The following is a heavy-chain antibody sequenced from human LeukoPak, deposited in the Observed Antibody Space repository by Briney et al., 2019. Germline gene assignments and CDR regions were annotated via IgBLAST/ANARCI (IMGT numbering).Heavy chain of an antibody. CDR3: ARDPYSSSWYDERYMDV. CDR2: IKQDGSEK. J-gene: IGHJ6*03. V-gene: IGHV3-7*01. CDR1: GFTFSSYW. D-gene: IGHD6-13*01. Sequence: PGGSLRLSCAASGFTFSSYWMSWVRQAPGKGLEWVANIKQDGSEKYYVDSVKGRFTISRDNAKNSLYLQMNSLRAEDTAVYYCARDPYSSSWYDERYMDVWGKGTTVTVSS.